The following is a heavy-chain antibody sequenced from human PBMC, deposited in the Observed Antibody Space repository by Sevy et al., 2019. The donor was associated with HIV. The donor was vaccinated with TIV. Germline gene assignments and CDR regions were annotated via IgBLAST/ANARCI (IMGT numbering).Heavy chain of an antibody. D-gene: IGHD1-26*01. Sequence: GGSLRLSCAASGFTFSSYSMNWVRQAPGKGLEWVSYISSSSSTIYYADSVKGRFTISRDNPKNSLYLQMNSLRAEDTAVYYCARGGGSYSNYFDYWGQRTLVTGSS. J-gene: IGHJ4*02. CDR2: ISSSSSTI. CDR1: GFTFSSYS. CDR3: ARGGGSYSNYFDY. V-gene: IGHV3-48*01.